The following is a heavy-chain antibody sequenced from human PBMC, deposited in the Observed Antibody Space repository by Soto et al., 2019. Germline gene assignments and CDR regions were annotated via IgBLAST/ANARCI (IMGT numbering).Heavy chain of an antibody. CDR2: FDPEDGET. V-gene: IGHV1-24*01. CDR3: ATGRPHYDSSGGFDP. CDR1: GYTLTELS. J-gene: IGHJ5*02. Sequence: ASVKVSCKVSGYTLTELSMHWVRQAPGKGLEWMGGFDPEDGETIYAQKFQGRVTMTEDTSTDTAYMELSSLRSEDTGVYYCATGRPHYDSSGGFDPWGQGTLVTVSS. D-gene: IGHD3-22*01.